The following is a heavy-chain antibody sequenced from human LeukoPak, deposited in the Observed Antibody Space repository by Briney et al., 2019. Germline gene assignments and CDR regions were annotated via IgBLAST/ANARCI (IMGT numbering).Heavy chain of an antibody. CDR2: ISWNSGSI. CDR3: ASSYDSDAFDI. CDR1: GFTFDDYA. J-gene: IGHJ3*02. D-gene: IGHD3-22*01. Sequence: GRSLRLSCAASGFTFDDYAMHWVRQAPGKGLEWVSGISWNSGSIGYADSVKGRFTISRDNAKNSLYLQMNSLRAEDTAVYYCASSYDSDAFDIWGQGTMVTVSS. V-gene: IGHV3-9*01.